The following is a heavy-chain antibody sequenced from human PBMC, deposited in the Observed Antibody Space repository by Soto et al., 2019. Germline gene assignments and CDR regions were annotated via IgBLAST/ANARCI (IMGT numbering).Heavy chain of an antibody. D-gene: IGHD6-25*01. CDR1: RGSISSGTNY. Sequence: PSETLSLTCTVSRGSISSGTNYWAWIRQPPGKGLEWIANIYYSGSTFYNPSLKSRVTISLDTSKNQFSLKLRSVTAADTAVYYGATHEAGSYFDSWGKGTLVTVSS. V-gene: IGHV4-39*01. CDR2: IYYSGST. J-gene: IGHJ4*02. CDR3: ATHEAGSYFDS.